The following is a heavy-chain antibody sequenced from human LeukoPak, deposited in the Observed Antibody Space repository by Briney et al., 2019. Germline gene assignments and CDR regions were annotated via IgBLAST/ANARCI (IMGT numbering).Heavy chain of an antibody. CDR1: GFTFSSYW. CDR3: VRAYSSGWYWGS. D-gene: IGHD6-19*01. J-gene: IGHJ5*02. CDR2: IKPDGSEK. Sequence: GGSQRLSCVASGFTFSSYWMSWVRQAPGKGLEWVANIKPDGSEKYYVDSVKGRFTISRDNAKNSLYLQMNSLRAEDTAVYYCVRAYSSGWYWGSWGQGTLVTVSS. V-gene: IGHV3-7*01.